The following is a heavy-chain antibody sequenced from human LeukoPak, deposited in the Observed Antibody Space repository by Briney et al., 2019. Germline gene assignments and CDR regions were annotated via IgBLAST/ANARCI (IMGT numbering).Heavy chain of an antibody. Sequence: GGSLRLSCAASGFTFSSYAMSWVRQAPGKGLEWVSAISGSGGSTYYADSVKGRFTISRDNSKNTLYLLMNSLRAEDTAVYYCAKDLRPYYYDSSGYFDYWGQGTLVTVSS. CDR1: GFTFSSYA. V-gene: IGHV3-23*01. J-gene: IGHJ4*02. CDR3: AKDLRPYYYDSSGYFDY. D-gene: IGHD3-22*01. CDR2: ISGSGGST.